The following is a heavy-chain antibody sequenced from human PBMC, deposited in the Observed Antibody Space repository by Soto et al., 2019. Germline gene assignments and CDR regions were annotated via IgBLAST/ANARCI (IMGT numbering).Heavy chain of an antibody. CDR2: IWYDESNE. CDR3: ARDDIPGRGVSINGMDV. Sequence: QEQLVESGGGVVQPGRSLRLSCAASGFIFSNYGMHWVRQAPGKGLEWVAVIWYDESNEYYADSVKGRFTISRDNLKNTLYLQMNSLRAEDTAVYYCARDDIPGRGVSINGMDVWGQGTTVTVSS. D-gene: IGHD6-19*01. CDR1: GFIFSNYG. J-gene: IGHJ6*02. V-gene: IGHV3-33*01.